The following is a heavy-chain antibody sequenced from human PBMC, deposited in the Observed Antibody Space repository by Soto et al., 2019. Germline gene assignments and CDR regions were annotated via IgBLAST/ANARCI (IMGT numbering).Heavy chain of an antibody. Sequence: QVQLVQSGAEVKKPGASVKVSCKASGYTFTGYYMHWVRQAPGQGLEWMGWINPNSGGTNYAQKFQGWVTMTRDTSISTAYMELSRLRSDDTAMYYCARDQRSTSCYSCYYYGMDVWGQGTTVTVSS. V-gene: IGHV1-2*04. CDR1: GYTFTGYY. CDR3: ARDQRSTSCYSCYYYGMDV. D-gene: IGHD2-2*01. J-gene: IGHJ6*02. CDR2: INPNSGGT.